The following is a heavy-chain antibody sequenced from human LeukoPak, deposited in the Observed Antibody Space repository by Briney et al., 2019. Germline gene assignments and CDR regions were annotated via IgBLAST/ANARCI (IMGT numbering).Heavy chain of an antibody. CDR2: IYYSGST. D-gene: IGHD3-22*01. J-gene: IGHJ6*03. V-gene: IGHV4-59*01. Sequence: SETLSLTCTVSGGSISSYYWSWIRQPPGKGLEWIGYIYYSGSTNYNPSLKSRVTISVDTSKNQFSLKLSSVTAADTAVYYCARGRYYYDSSGYYGGGYYYYMDVWGKGTTVTVSS. CDR3: ARGRYYYDSSGYYGGGYYYYMDV. CDR1: GGSISSYY.